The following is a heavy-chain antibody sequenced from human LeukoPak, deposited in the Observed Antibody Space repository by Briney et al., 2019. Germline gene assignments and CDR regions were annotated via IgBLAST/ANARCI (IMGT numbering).Heavy chain of an antibody. CDR3: AKDPGAHDKHFDH. D-gene: IGHD3-10*01. CDR1: GFNLSSFA. CDR2: IRYEGSNK. V-gene: IGHV3-30*02. J-gene: IGHJ4*02. Sequence: GGSLRLSCAASGFNLSSFAMHWVRPAPGKGLDWVAYIRYEGSNKTYADSVKGRFTISRDSSKTTLYLQMNSLRAEDTAVYYCAKDPGAHDKHFDHWGQGTLVTVSS.